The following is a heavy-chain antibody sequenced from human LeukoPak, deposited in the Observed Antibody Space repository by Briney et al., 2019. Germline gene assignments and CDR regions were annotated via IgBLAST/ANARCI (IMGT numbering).Heavy chain of an antibody. CDR1: GGAFSDYY. CDR2: ITHSGAT. D-gene: IGHD3-10*01. CDR3: ARRVRGVIISFYYYNGMDV. V-gene: IGHV4-34*01. J-gene: IGHJ6*02. Sequence: PQTLSLTCAVSGGAFSDYYWTWVRQSPGKGLEWSGEITHSGATDTTPPLTSRVTISVDTSKNQFSLTVRSVTAAATAVYYCARRVRGVIISFYYYNGMDVWGQGTTVTVSS.